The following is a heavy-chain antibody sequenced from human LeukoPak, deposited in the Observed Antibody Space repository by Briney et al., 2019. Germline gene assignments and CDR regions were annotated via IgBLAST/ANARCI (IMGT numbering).Heavy chain of an antibody. Sequence: PGGSLRLSCAASGFTFSSYSMDWVRQAPGKGLEWVSSISSSSSYIYYADSGKGRFTISRGNAKNSLYLQMNSLRAEDTAVYYCARGVVILYYFDYWGQGTLVTVSS. D-gene: IGHD3-3*01. CDR2: ISSSSSYI. CDR3: ARGVVILYYFDY. V-gene: IGHV3-21*01. J-gene: IGHJ4*02. CDR1: GFTFSSYS.